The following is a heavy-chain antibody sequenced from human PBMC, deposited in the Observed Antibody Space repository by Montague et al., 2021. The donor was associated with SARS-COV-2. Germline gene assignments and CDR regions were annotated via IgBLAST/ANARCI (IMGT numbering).Heavy chain of an antibody. D-gene: IGHD3-10*01. CDR1: GGSISSYY. V-gene: IGHV4-4*07. J-gene: IGHJ6*02. Sequence: SETLSLTCTVSGGSISSYYWSWIRQPAGKGLEWIGRIYTSGSTNXNPSLKSRVTMPVDTSKNQFSLKLSSVTAADTAVYYCAREAWFGDKTSASEYYGMDVWGQGTTVTVSS. CDR2: IYTSGST. CDR3: AREAWFGDKTSASEYYGMDV.